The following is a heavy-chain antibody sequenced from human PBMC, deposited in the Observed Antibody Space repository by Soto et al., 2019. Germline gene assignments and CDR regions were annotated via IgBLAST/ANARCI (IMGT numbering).Heavy chain of an antibody. D-gene: IGHD6-19*01. CDR2: INPNSGGT. Sequence: GASVKVSCKASGYTFTGYYMHWVRQAPGQGLEWMGWINPNSGGTNYAQKFQGWVTMTRDTSISTAYMELSSLRSDDTAVYYCASQQSEGSGNDMDVWGQGTTVTVSS. CDR1: GYTFTGYY. V-gene: IGHV1-2*04. J-gene: IGHJ6*02. CDR3: ASQQSEGSGNDMDV.